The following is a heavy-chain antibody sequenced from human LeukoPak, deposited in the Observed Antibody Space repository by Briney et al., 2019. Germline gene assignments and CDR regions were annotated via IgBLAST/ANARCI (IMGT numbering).Heavy chain of an antibody. J-gene: IGHJ4*02. CDR3: ARGISGTSDY. Sequence: GGSLRLSCAASGFTFSSYWMHWVRHAPGEGLVWVSLINPDGSNTAYADSVKGRFTISRDNGKNTLYLQMNRLRAEDTAVYYCARGISGTSDYWGQGTLVTVSS. V-gene: IGHV3-74*01. CDR2: INPDGSNT. CDR1: GFTFSSYW. D-gene: IGHD1-20*01.